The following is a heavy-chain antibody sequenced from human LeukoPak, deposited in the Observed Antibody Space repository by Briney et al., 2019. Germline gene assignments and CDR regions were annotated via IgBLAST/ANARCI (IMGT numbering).Heavy chain of an antibody. CDR1: GFTFSSYS. J-gene: IGHJ4*02. V-gene: IGHV3-21*01. D-gene: IGHD3-22*01. CDR3: AREHADYYDSSGYQGL. CDR2: VSSSSSYI. Sequence: GGSLRLSCAASGFTFSSYSMNWVRQAPGKGLEWVSSVSSSSSYIYYADSVKGRFTISRDNAKNSLYLQMNSLRAEDTAVYYCAREHADYYDSSGYQGLWGQGTLVTVSS.